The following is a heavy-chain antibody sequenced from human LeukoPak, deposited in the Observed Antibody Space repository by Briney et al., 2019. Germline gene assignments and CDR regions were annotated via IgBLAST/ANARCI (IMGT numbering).Heavy chain of an antibody. CDR3: ARDDYYDSSGYYTL. Sequence: ASVKVSCKASGYTFTGYFIHWVRQAPGQGLEWMGWINTYIGNTNYAQKFQGRVTVTTDTSTSTAYMELRSLRSDDTAVYYCARDDYYDSSGYYTLWGQGTLVTVSS. CDR1: GYTFTGYF. V-gene: IGHV1-18*04. CDR2: INTYIGNT. D-gene: IGHD3-22*01. J-gene: IGHJ1*01.